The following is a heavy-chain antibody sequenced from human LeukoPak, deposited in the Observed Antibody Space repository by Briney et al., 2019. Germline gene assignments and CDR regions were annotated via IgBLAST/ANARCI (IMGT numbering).Heavy chain of an antibody. J-gene: IGHJ4*02. V-gene: IGHV4-59*01. CDR2: IYYSGST. CDR1: GGSISSYY. D-gene: IGHD6-25*01. CDR3: ARAGYSSGWHLFDY. Sequence: SETLSLTCTVSGGSISSYYWSWIRQPAGKGLEWIGYIYYSGSTNYNPSLKSRVTISVDTSKNQFSLKLSSVTAADTAVYYCARAGYSSGWHLFDYWGQGTLVTVSS.